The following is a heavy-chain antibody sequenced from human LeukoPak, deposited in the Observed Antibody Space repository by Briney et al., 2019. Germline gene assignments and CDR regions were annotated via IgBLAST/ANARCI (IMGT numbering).Heavy chain of an antibody. CDR2: IYYSGST. CDR1: GGSISSHY. Sequence: ETLSLTCTVSGGSISSHYWGWIRQPPGKGLEWIGYIYYSGSTNYNPSLKSRVTISVDTSKNQFSLKLSSVTAADTAVYYCARREAVGYCSGGSCYSVRGKVDPWGQGTLVTVSS. D-gene: IGHD2-15*01. J-gene: IGHJ5*02. CDR3: ARREAVGYCSGGSCYSVRGKVDP. V-gene: IGHV4-59*11.